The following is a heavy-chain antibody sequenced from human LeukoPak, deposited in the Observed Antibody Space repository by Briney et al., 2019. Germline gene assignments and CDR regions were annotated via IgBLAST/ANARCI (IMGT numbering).Heavy chain of an antibody. D-gene: IGHD6-13*01. CDR2: IYYSGST. V-gene: IGHV4-30-4*01. Sequence: SETLSLTCTVSGGSISSGDYSWSWIRQPPGKGLEWIGYIYYSGSTYYNPPLKSRVTISVDTSKNQFSLKLSSVTAADTAVYYCARACTSYSSSWYADYWGQGTLVTVSS. J-gene: IGHJ4*02. CDR1: GGSISSGDYS. CDR3: ARACTSYSSSWYADY.